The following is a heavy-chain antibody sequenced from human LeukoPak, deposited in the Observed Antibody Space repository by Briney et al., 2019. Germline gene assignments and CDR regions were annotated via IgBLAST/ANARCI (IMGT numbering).Heavy chain of an antibody. CDR1: GGSISSSSYY. J-gene: IGHJ4*02. Sequence: SETLSLTCTVSGGSISSSSYYWGWIRQPPGKGLEWIGSIYYSGSTYYNPSLKSRVTISVDTSKNQFSLKLSSVTAADTAVYYCARDVAVAGTQFDYWGQGTLVTVSS. D-gene: IGHD6-19*01. V-gene: IGHV4-39*07. CDR3: ARDVAVAGTQFDY. CDR2: IYYSGST.